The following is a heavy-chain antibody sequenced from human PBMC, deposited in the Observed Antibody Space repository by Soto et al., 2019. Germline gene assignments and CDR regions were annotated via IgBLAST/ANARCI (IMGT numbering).Heavy chain of an antibody. Sequence: QVQLVQSGAEVKTPGASVKVSCKASGYTFTKYAISWMRQAPGQGLEWIGWISVYNGNTKYAENLQGRVTVTTDTSTTTDYMELRSLRSDDTAVYYCAREGAGLYYYYYGMDVWGQGTTVTVPS. CDR2: ISVYNGNT. CDR1: GYTFTKYA. D-gene: IGHD6-19*01. CDR3: AREGAGLYYYYYGMDV. J-gene: IGHJ6*02. V-gene: IGHV1-18*01.